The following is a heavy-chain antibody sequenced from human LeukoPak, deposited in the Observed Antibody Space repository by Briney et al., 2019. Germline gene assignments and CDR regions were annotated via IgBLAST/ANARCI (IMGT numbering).Heavy chain of an antibody. CDR1: GFSFSSYS. Sequence: GGSLRLSCAASGFSFSSYSMNWVRQAPGKGLEWISYISSSSSTIYYADSVKGRFTISRDNAKNSLYLHMNSLRDEDTAVYYCASDLLGISGSEINWFDPWGQGTLVTVSP. CDR3: ASDLLGISGSEINWFDP. CDR2: ISSSSSTI. V-gene: IGHV3-48*02. D-gene: IGHD5-12*01. J-gene: IGHJ5*02.